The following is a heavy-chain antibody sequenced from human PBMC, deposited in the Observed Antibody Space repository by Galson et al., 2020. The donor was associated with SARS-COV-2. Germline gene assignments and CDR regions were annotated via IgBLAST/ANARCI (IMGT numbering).Heavy chain of an antibody. Sequence: GESPKISCAASGFTFSSYAMHWVRQAPGKGLEWVTVISYDGSNEYYADSVKGRFTISRDNSKNTLYLQMNSLRADDTAVYYCASNAYCGGVCYEYYFGYWGRGTLVAVSS. J-gene: IGHJ4*01. V-gene: IGHV3-30*01. D-gene: IGHD2-21*02. CDR1: GFTFSSYA. CDR3: ASNAYCGGVCYEYYFGY. CDR2: ISYDGSNE.